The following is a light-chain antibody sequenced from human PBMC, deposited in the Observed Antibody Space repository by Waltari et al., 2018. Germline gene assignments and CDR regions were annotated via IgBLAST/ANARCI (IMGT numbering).Light chain of an antibody. J-gene: IGKJ3*01. CDR1: EDISRY. CDR2: SAS. V-gene: IGKV1-9*01. Sequence: DTQMTQSPSSLSASVGDRVTITCRASEDISRYLNWYLQKPGRAPVVLISSASTLQSGVPSRFSGSGSGTHFTLTISSLQPEDFATYYCQQLNSYPLTFGPGTKVDIK. CDR3: QQLNSYPLT.